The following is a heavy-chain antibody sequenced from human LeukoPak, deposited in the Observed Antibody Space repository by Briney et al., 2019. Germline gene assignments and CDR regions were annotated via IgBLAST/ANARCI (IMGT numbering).Heavy chain of an antibody. V-gene: IGHV3-21*01. Sequence: GGSLRLSCAASGFTLTNYAMSWVRQAPGKGLEWVSSISSSSSYIYYADSVKGRFTISRDNAKNSLYLQMNSLRAEDTAVYYCAREVFERSGTFDFWGQGTLVTVSS. CDR2: ISSSSSYI. J-gene: IGHJ4*02. CDR1: GFTLTNYA. CDR3: AREVFERSGTFDF. D-gene: IGHD1-26*01.